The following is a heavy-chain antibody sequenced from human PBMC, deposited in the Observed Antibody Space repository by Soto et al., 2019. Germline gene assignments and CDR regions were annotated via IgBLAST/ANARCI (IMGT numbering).Heavy chain of an antibody. CDR2: VNNGGGGT. CDR3: AKERLGRGIDY. D-gene: IGHD3-10*01. V-gene: IGHV3-23*01. J-gene: IGHJ4*02. CDR1: GFTFSNYA. Sequence: EVLLLDSGGGLVQPGGSLRLSCAASGFTFSNYAMTWVRQAPGKGPEWISTVNNGGGGTYYADSVKGRFTISRDNSKKTLYLQVRSLRAEDTAVYYCAKERLGRGIDYWGQGILVTVSS.